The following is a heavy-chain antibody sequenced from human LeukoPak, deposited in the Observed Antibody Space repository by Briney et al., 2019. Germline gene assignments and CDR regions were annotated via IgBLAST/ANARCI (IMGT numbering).Heavy chain of an antibody. Sequence: SETLSLTCTVSGGSISRYYWRGMRQPPGKGLEGIGYIYYSGSTNYNPSLKSRVIISVDASKNQFSLKLSSVTAADTAVYYCARGDILTGYYTAFDYWGQGTLVTVSS. V-gene: IGHV4-59*13. D-gene: IGHD3-9*01. J-gene: IGHJ4*02. CDR1: GGSISRYY. CDR3: ARGDILTGYYTAFDY. CDR2: IYYSGST.